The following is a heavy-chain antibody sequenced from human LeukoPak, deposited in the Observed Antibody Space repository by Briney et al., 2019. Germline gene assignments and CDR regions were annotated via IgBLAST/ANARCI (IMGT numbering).Heavy chain of an antibody. CDR1: GFTFSSYA. Sequence: GGSLRLSCAASGFTFSSYAMSWVRQAPGKGLEWVSANSGSGSSRYYADSVKGRFTISRDNSKNTLYLQMNSLRAEDTAVYYCAKLTTVVSYFDYWGQGTLVTVSS. CDR3: AKLTTVVSYFDY. D-gene: IGHD4-23*01. CDR2: NSGSGSSR. V-gene: IGHV3-23*01. J-gene: IGHJ4*02.